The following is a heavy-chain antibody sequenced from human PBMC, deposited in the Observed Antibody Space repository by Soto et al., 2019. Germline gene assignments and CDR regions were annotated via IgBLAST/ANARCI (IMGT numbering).Heavy chain of an antibody. CDR3: ARVSGSNYYGMDV. CDR2: IYHSRST. CDR1: GGSISSSNW. Sequence: QVQLQESGPGLVKPSGTLSLTCAVSGGSISSSNWWSWVRQPPGKGLEWIGEIYHSRSTNDNPSLNSRVTISVDKSKNQFSLKLSSVTAADTAVYYCARVSGSNYYGMDVWGQGTTVTVSS. V-gene: IGHV4-4*02. J-gene: IGHJ6*02. D-gene: IGHD1-26*01.